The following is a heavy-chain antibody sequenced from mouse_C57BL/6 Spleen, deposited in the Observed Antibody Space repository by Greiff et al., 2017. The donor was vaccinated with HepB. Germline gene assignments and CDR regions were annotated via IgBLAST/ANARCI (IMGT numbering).Heavy chain of an antibody. J-gene: IGHJ4*01. CDR2: ISSGGSYT. CDR3: ARHEATVVALYYYAMDY. Sequence: EVQLVESGGDLVKPGGSLKLSCAASGFTFSSYGMSWVRQTPDKRLEWVATISSGGSYTYYPDSVKGRFTISRDNAKNTLYLQMSSLKSEDTAMYYCARHEATVVALYYYAMDYWGQGTSVTVSS. CDR1: GFTFSSYG. D-gene: IGHD1-1*01. V-gene: IGHV5-6*01.